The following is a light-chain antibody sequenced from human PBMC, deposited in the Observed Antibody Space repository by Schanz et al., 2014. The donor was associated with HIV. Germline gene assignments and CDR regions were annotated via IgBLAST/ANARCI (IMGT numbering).Light chain of an antibody. CDR3: SSYTSTSALDVV. CDR1: TSNTGAGYD. CDR2: GNR. V-gene: IGLV1-40*01. J-gene: IGLJ2*01. Sequence: QSVLTQPPSASGTPGQRVTISCTGSTSNTGAGYDVHWYQQLPGTAPKLLIYGNRNRPSGVPDRFSGSKSGTSASLAIAGLQAEDEADYYCSSYTSTSALDVVFGGGTKLTVL.